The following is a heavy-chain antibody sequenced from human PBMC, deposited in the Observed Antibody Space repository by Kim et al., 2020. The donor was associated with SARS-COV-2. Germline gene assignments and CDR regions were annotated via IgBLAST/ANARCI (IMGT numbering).Heavy chain of an antibody. Sequence: GGSLRHSCAASGFTFSSYGMHWVRQAPGKGLEWVAVIWYDGSNKYYADSVKGRFTISRDNSKNTLYLQMNSLRAEDTAVYYCARGDAARDDAFDIWGQGTMVTVSS. D-gene: IGHD6-25*01. CDR1: GFTFSSYG. CDR2: IWYDGSNK. J-gene: IGHJ3*02. V-gene: IGHV3-33*01. CDR3: ARGDAARDDAFDI.